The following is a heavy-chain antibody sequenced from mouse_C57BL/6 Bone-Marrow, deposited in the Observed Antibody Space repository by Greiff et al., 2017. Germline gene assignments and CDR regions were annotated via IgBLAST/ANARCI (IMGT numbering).Heavy chain of an antibody. D-gene: IGHD3-3*01. CDR2: IYPGSGST. CDR1: GYTFTSYW. Sequence: QVQLQQPGAELVKPGASVKMSCKASGYTFTSYWITWVKQRPGQGLEWIGDIYPGSGSTNYNEKFKSKATLTVDTSSSTASMQLSSLTSEDSAVYYCARGTAFDAMDYWGQGTSVTVSS. V-gene: IGHV1-55*01. J-gene: IGHJ4*01. CDR3: ARGTAFDAMDY.